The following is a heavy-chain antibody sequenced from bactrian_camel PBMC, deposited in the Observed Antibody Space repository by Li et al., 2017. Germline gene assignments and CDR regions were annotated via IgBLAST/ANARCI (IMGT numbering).Heavy chain of an antibody. Sequence: HVQLVESGGGLVQPGGSLRLSCAASGFTFSTYSMYWVRQTPGKGHEWVSGTNAAGVTTVYAVSVEGRFTMSRDNAKNTVYLQMNSLKPEDTATYFCAADEDRRICYLSAGRFGSWGRGTQVTVS. CDR3: AADEDRRICYLSAGRFGS. CDR1: GFTFSTYS. J-gene: IGHJ6*01. V-gene: IGHV3S1*01. CDR2: TNAAGVTT. D-gene: IGHD1*01.